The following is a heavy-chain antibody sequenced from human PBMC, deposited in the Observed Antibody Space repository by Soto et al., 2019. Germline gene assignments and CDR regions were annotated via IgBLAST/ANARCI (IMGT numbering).Heavy chain of an antibody. CDR3: ARLVVVAPVANA. CDR1: GGSISYNSYY. D-gene: IGHD2-2*01. J-gene: IGHJ5*01. CDR2: IFYTGTA. Sequence: SETLSLTFSVSGGSISYNSYYWGWIRQPPGKGLEWVGGIFYTGTAYYSPSLKDRVTISVDTSKNSFSLNLTSVTAADTAVYFGARLVVVAPVANAWGQGTLVTVSS. V-gene: IGHV4-39*02.